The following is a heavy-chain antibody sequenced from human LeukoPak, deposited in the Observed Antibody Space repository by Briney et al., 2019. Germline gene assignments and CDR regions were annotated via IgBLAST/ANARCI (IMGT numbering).Heavy chain of an antibody. J-gene: IGHJ5*02. CDR1: GDSVSSNSAA. Sequence: SQTLSLTCAISGDSVSSNSAAWNWIRQSPSRGLEWLGRTYYRSKWYNDYAVSVKSRITINPDTSKNQFSLQLNSATPEDTAVYYCARDLDQRAVAGIWFDPWGQGTLVTVSS. D-gene: IGHD6-19*01. CDR3: ARDLDQRAVAGIWFDP. CDR2: TYYRSKWYN. V-gene: IGHV6-1*01.